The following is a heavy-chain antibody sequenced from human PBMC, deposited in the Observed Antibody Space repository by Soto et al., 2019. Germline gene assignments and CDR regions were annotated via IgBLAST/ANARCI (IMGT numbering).Heavy chain of an antibody. CDR3: AKDRGEQWLVFDY. Sequence: QVQLVESGGGVVQPGRSLRLSCAASGFTFSSYGMHWVRQAPGKGLEWVAVISYDGSNKYYADSVKGRFTISRDNSKNTPYLQMNRRRAEDAAVYYCAKDRGEQWLVFDYWGQGTLVTVSS. V-gene: IGHV3-30*18. CDR1: GFTFSSYG. CDR2: ISYDGSNK. D-gene: IGHD6-19*01. J-gene: IGHJ4*02.